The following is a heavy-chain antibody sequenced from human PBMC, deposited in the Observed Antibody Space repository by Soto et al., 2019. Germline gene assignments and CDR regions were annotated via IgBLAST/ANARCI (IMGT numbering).Heavy chain of an antibody. CDR3: ARFKAVPAANVLFDY. CDR1: GGSISSYY. J-gene: IGHJ4*02. Sequence: SETLSLTCTVSGGSISSYYWSWIRQPPGKGLEWIGYIYYSGSTNYNPSLKSRVTISVDTSKNHFSLKLSSVTAADTAVYSCARFKAVPAANVLFDYWGQGTLVTVSS. D-gene: IGHD2-2*01. V-gene: IGHV4-59*01. CDR2: IYYSGST.